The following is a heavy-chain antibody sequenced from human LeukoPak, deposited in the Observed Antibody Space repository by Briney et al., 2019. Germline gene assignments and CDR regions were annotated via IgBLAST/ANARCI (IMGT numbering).Heavy chain of an antibody. J-gene: IGHJ4*02. Sequence: SETLSLTCTVSGDSIRGFYWAWIRQPPGKGLEWIGYFDNSGGSNYNPALESRVIISVDTSKNQFSLKLRSLTAADTAVYYCARWNYDIWTGHRYFDYWGQGTLVIVSS. D-gene: IGHD3/OR15-3a*01. V-gene: IGHV4-59*01. CDR3: ARWNYDIWTGHRYFDY. CDR2: FDNSGGS. CDR1: GDSIRGFY.